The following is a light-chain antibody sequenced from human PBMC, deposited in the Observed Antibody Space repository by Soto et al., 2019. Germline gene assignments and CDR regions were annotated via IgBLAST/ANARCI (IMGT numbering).Light chain of an antibody. CDR2: GAS. V-gene: IGKV3-15*01. CDR1: QSVSSS. J-gene: IGKJ1*01. CDR3: QQYNNWWT. Sequence: EIVMTQSPATLSVSPGERATLSCRASQSVSSSLAWYQQKPGQAPRLLIYGASTRAAGIPARFSGSGSGTEFTLTISSLQSEDFAVYYCQQYNNWWTFGQGTKADI.